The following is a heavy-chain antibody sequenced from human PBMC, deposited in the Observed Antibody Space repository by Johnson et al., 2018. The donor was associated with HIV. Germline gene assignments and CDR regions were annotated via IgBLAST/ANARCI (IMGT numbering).Heavy chain of an antibody. CDR3: AREGWDIVVVVAATRGRGAFDI. J-gene: IGHJ3*02. CDR1: GFTFSNAW. CDR2: IKSKTDGGTT. Sequence: VQLVESGGGLVKPGGSLRLSCAASGFTFSNAWMSWVRQAPGKGLEWVGRIKSKTDGGTTDYAAPVKGRFTISRDDSKNTLYLQMNSLGAEDTAVYYCAREGWDIVVVVAATRGRGAFDIWGQGTMVTVSS. D-gene: IGHD2-15*01. V-gene: IGHV3-15*01.